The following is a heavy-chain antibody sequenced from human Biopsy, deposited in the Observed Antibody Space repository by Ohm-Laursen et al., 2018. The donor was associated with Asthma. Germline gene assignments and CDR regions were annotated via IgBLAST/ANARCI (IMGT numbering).Heavy chain of an antibody. CDR3: ARDREYSSGWYQPLFDY. Sequence: SLRLSCAAAGFTFSSYGMHWVRQAPGKGLEWVAVIWYDGSNKYYADSVKGRFTISRDNSKNTLYLQMNSLRAEDTAVYYCARDREYSSGWYQPLFDYWGQGTLVTVSS. CDR1: GFTFSSYG. V-gene: IGHV3-33*01. D-gene: IGHD6-19*01. J-gene: IGHJ4*02. CDR2: IWYDGSNK.